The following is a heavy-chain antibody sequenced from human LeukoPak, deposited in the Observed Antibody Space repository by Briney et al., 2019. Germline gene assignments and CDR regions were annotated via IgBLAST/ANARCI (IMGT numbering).Heavy chain of an antibody. CDR1: GGSISSSSYY. J-gene: IGHJ4*02. CDR3: ARGTSVAGAD. Sequence: SETLSLTCTVSGGSISSSSYYWGWIRQPPGKGLEWIGSIYYSGSTYYNPSLKSRVTISVDTSKNQFSLKLNSVTAADTAVYYCARGTSVAGADWGQETLVTVSS. D-gene: IGHD6-19*01. CDR2: IYYSGST. V-gene: IGHV4-39*01.